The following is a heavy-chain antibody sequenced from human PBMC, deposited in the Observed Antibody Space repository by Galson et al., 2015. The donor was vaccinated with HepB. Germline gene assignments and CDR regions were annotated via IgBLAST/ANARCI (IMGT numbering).Heavy chain of an antibody. D-gene: IGHD3-16*01. V-gene: IGHV3-74*01. CDR2: IKSDGRDT. J-gene: IGHJ4*02. CDR3: AVRGGS. Sequence: SLRLSCAASGFTFSDYWLYWARQAPGEGLDWVSRIKSDGRDTYYAASVKGRLTISRDNGKNTLFLQMNSLRAEDTAVYYCAVRGGSWGQGTLVTVSS. CDR1: GFTFSDYW.